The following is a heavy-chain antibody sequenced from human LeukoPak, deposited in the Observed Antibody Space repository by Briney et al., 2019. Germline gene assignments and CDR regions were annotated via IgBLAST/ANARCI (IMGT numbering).Heavy chain of an antibody. J-gene: IGHJ5*02. V-gene: IGHV4-59*08. CDR1: GGSISSYY. CDR3: ARHRTGYCSGGSCHPMFDP. D-gene: IGHD2-15*01. CDR2: IYYSGST. Sequence: SETLSLTCTVSGGSISSYYWSWIRQPPGKGLEWIGYIYYSGSTNYNPSLKSRVTISVDTSKNQFSLKLSSVTAADTAVYYCARHRTGYCSGGSCHPMFDPWGQGTLVTVSS.